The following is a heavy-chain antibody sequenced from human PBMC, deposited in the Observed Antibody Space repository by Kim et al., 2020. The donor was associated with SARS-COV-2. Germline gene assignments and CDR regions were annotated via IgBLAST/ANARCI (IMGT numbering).Heavy chain of an antibody. CDR3: VKAPYCSSTSCYYPHWFDY. CDR2: ISSNGGST. J-gene: IGHJ4*02. CDR1: GFTFSSYA. V-gene: IGHV3-64D*09. Sequence: GGSLRLSCSASGFTFSSYAMHWVRQAPGKGLEYVSAISSNGGSTYYADSVKGRFTISRDNSKNTLYLQMSSLRAEDTAVYYCVKAPYCSSTSCYYPHWFDYWGQGTLVTVSS. D-gene: IGHD2-2*01.